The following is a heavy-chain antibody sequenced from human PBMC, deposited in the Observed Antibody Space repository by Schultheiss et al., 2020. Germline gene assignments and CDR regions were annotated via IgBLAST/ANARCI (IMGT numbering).Heavy chain of an antibody. D-gene: IGHD6-6*01. J-gene: IGHJ5*02. V-gene: IGHV3-7*01. CDR3: ARGSIAARRGWFDP. CDR2: IKQDGSEK. CDR1: GFTFSSYW. Sequence: GESLKISCAASGFTFSSYWMSWVRQAPGKGLEWVANIKQDGSEKYYVDSVKGRFTISRDNAKNSLYLQMNSLRAEDTAVYYCARGSIAARRGWFDPWGQGTLVTVSS.